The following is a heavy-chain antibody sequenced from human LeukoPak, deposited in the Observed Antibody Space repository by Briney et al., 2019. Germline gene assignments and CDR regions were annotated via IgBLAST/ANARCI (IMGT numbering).Heavy chain of an antibody. J-gene: IGHJ4*02. CDR1: GFTFNIFA. CDR2: IGSTPT. Sequence: PGXSLRLSCAASGFTFNIFAMRWVRQAPGKGLEWLSTIGSTPTYYAYSVKGRFTISRDDSRNTLYLQMNSLRAEDTAVYYCAKDRQLLSGYFDYWGQGTLVTVSS. V-gene: IGHV3-23*01. D-gene: IGHD2-2*01. CDR3: AKDRQLLSGYFDY.